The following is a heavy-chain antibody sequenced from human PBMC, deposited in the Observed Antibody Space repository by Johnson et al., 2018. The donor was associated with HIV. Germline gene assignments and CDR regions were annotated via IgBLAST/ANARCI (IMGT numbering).Heavy chain of an antibody. CDR1: GFTFSSYA. D-gene: IGHD6-19*01. CDR3: ARDNGAVAGPEGAFDI. V-gene: IGHV3-23*04. Sequence: VQLVESGGGLVQPGGSLRLSCAASGFTFSSYAMSWVRQAPGKGLEWVSAISGSGGSTYYADSVKGRFTISRDNSKNTLYLQMNSLRAEDTAVYYCARDNGAVAGPEGAFDIWGQGTMVTVSS. J-gene: IGHJ3*02. CDR2: ISGSGGST.